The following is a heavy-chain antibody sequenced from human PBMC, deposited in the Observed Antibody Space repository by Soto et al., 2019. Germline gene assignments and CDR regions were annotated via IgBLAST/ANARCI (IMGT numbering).Heavy chain of an antibody. D-gene: IGHD6-6*01. J-gene: IGHJ5*02. CDR3: ARGRGYSSSSMTGFDP. V-gene: IGHV1-8*01. CDR2: MNPNSANT. CDR1: GYAFTSYD. Sequence: GASVKVSCKASGYAFTSYDINWVRQATGQGLEWMGWMNPNSANTGYAQKFQGRVTMTRNTSISTAYMELSSLRSEDTAVYYCARGRGYSSSSMTGFDPWGQGTLVTVSS.